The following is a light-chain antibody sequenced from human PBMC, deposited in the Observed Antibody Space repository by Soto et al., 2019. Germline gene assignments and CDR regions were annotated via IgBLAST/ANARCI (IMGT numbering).Light chain of an antibody. CDR1: ENVATSY. J-gene: IGKJ2*01. Sequence: EIVLTQSPGTLSLSPGERATLSCRASENVATSYLGWYQQKPGQAPRLLISGTSTRATGIPDRFGGGGSGTDVNLTISRLEPEDSAIYFCQEYGRSPYTFGLGTKLEIK. CDR2: GTS. CDR3: QEYGRSPYT. V-gene: IGKV3-20*01.